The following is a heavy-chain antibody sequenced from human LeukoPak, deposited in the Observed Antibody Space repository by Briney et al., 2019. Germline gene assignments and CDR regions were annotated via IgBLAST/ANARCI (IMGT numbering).Heavy chain of an antibody. J-gene: IGHJ4*02. CDR3: ASRAREAGGY. D-gene: IGHD6-13*01. CDR1: GFTVSSNY. V-gene: IGHV3-53*01. Sequence: GGSLRLSCAASGFTVSSNYMSWVRQAPGKGLEWVSVIYSGGSTYYTDSVKGRFTISRDNSKNTLYLQMNSLRAEDTAVYSCASRAREAGGYWGQGTPVPVSS. CDR2: IYSGGST.